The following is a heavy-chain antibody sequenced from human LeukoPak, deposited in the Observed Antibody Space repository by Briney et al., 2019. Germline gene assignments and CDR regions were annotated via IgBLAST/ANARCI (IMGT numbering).Heavy chain of an antibody. J-gene: IGHJ4*02. Sequence: PGGSLRLSCAASGFTFSIYWMHWVRQAPGKGLVWVSSISSSGGSTYYADSVKGWFAISRDNSKNTLYLQMNSLRPADTAVYYCTPGWDFDDWGQGTLVTVSS. CDR2: ISSSGGST. CDR1: GFTFSIYW. CDR3: TPGWDFDD. V-gene: IGHV3-23*01. D-gene: IGHD6-19*01.